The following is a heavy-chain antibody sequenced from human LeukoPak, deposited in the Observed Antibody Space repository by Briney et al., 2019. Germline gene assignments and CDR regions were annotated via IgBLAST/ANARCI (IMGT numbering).Heavy chain of an antibody. Sequence: SETLSLTCTVSGGSIIDYYWNWIRQSAGKGLEYIGRISGGGATSYNPSLQSRITMSVDTSKNQFSLHLTSVTAADTAIYYCAREILVPGVNLVNWFDSWGQGFLFTVSS. CDR3: AREILVPGVNLVNWFDS. CDR2: ISGGGAT. J-gene: IGHJ5*01. V-gene: IGHV4-4*07. D-gene: IGHD3-10*01. CDR1: GGSIIDYY.